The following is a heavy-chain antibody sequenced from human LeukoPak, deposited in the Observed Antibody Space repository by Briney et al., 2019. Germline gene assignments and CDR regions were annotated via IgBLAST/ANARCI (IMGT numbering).Heavy chain of an antibody. J-gene: IGHJ4*02. Sequence: PGGSLRLSCAASGFTFSSYAMSWVRQAPGKGLEWVSAISGSGGSTYYADSVKGRFTISRDNSKNTLYLQMNSLRAEDTAVYYCAKDSLGRWLQLYYFDYWGQGTLVTVSS. D-gene: IGHD5-24*01. V-gene: IGHV3-23*01. CDR3: AKDSLGRWLQLYYFDY. CDR2: ISGSGGST. CDR1: GFTFSSYA.